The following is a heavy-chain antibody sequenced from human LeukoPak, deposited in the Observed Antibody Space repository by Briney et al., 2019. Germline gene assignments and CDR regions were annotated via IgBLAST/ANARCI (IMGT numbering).Heavy chain of an antibody. D-gene: IGHD6-13*01. V-gene: IGHV3-23*01. J-gene: IGHJ4*02. CDR3: AKIGYSTLYYFDY. CDR1: GFTFSGYG. CDR2: ISGSGGSK. Sequence: GGAQRLSCAASGFTFSGYGMIWVRKAPGKGLEWVSAISGSGGSKYYVDSVKGRFTISRDNSKNTLYLQMNSLRAEDTAVYYCAKIGYSTLYYFDYWGQGTLVTVSS.